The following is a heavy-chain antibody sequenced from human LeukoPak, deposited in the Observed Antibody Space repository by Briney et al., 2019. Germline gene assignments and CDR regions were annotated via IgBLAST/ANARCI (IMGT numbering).Heavy chain of an antibody. CDR2: INHSGST. Sequence: SETLSLTCAVYGGSFSGYYWSWIRQPPGKGLEWIGEINHSGSTNYNPSLKSRVTISVDTSKNQFSLKLSSVTAADTAVYYCARSRSGCDYYYYYMDVWGKGTTVTVSS. D-gene: IGHD5-12*01. V-gene: IGHV4-34*01. J-gene: IGHJ6*03. CDR3: ARSRSGCDYYYYYMDV. CDR1: GGSFSGYY.